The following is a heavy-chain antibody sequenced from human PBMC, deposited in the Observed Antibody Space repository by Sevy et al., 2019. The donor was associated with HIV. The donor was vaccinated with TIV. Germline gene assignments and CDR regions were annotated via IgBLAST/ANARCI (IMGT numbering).Heavy chain of an antibody. CDR2: IYYSGST. CDR1: GGSISSYY. CDR3: ARDTGVVVPAATYNWFDP. Sequence: SETLYLTCTVSGGSISSYYWSWIRQPPGKGLEWIGYIYYSGSTNYNPSLKSRVTISVDTSKNQFSLKLSSVTAADTAVYYCARDTGVVVPAATYNWFDPWGQGTLVTVSS. V-gene: IGHV4-59*01. J-gene: IGHJ5*02. D-gene: IGHD2-2*01.